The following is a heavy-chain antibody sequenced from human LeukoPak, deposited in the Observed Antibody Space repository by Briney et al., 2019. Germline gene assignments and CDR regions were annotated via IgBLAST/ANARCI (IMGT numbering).Heavy chain of an antibody. J-gene: IGHJ4*02. D-gene: IGHD2-15*01. CDR2: IRYDGSNK. V-gene: IGHV3-30*02. CDR1: GFTFSSYG. Sequence: GGSLRLSCAASGFTFSSYGMHWVRQAPGKGLEWVAFIRYDGSNKYYADSVKGRFTISRDNSKNTLYLQMNSLRAEDTAVYYCAKDRAPGWTVRSSYLDYWGQGTLVTVSS. CDR3: AKDRAPGWTVRSSYLDY.